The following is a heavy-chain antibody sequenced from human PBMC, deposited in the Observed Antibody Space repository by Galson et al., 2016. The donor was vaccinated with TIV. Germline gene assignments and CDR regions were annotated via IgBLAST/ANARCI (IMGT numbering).Heavy chain of an antibody. CDR1: GDSVSGNTAA. CDR2: TYYTSKWNT. V-gene: IGHV6-1*01. J-gene: IGHJ6*02. D-gene: IGHD1-7*01. Sequence: CAISGDSVSGNTAAWNWVRQSPSRGLEWLGWTYYTSKWNTDYAVSVKGRIIIRPDTTMNQVSLQLRSVIPDDTAVYYCSRGNWNYGMGGAMDVWGRWTTVTVSS. CDR3: SRGNWNYGMGGAMDV.